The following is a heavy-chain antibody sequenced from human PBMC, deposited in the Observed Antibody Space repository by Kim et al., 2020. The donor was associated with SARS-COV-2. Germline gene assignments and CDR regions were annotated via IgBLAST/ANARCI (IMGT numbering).Heavy chain of an antibody. D-gene: IGHD5-12*01. CDR3: AKGVDAWLQFYFDY. Sequence: SIGYADSVKVRFTISRDNAKNSLYLQMNSLRAEDTALYYCAKGVDAWLQFYFDYWGQGTLVTVSS. J-gene: IGHJ4*02. CDR2: SI. V-gene: IGHV3-9*01.